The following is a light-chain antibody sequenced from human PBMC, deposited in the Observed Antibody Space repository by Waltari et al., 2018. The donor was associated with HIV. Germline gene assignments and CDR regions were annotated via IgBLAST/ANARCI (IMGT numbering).Light chain of an antibody. CDR2: WAT. CDR3: QQYYSTPYT. CDR1: QTVLYSSNKKNF. Sequence: TCNSSQTVLYSSNKKNFLSWYQQKPGQPPKLLISWATTRDSGVPDRFSGSGSGTDFTLTVSSLQAEDVAFYYCQQYYSTPYTFGRGTKV. J-gene: IGKJ2*01. V-gene: IGKV4-1*01.